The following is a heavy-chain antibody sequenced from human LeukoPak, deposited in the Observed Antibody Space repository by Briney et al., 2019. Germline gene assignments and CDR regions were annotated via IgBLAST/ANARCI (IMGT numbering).Heavy chain of an antibody. Sequence: GGSLRLSCVVSTFTFSRNWMSWVRQAPGKGLEWVANIDPDGSVKYYADSVRGRFTISRDNAKNTLYLQMNTLRVEDTAVYYCTRDLMDYDVSTGLHHYYMDVWGQGTTVTVSS. V-gene: IGHV3-7*01. J-gene: IGHJ6*02. D-gene: IGHD3-9*01. CDR1: TFTFSRNW. CDR3: TRDLMDYDVSTGLHHYYMDV. CDR2: IDPDGSVK.